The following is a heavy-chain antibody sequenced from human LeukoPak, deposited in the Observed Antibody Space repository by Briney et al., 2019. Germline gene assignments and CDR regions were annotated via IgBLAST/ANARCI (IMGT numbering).Heavy chain of an antibody. CDR2: IKSKTEGRTT. J-gene: IGHJ4*02. CDR1: GFTFNNAW. V-gene: IGHV3-15*05. CDR3: TTDQLWSDY. Sequence: GGSLRLSCAASGFTFNNAWMTWVRQAPGKGLEWVGRIKSKTEGRTTDYAAPVKDRFSIARDDSKTTLFLQMHSLKTEDTAVYYCTTDQLWSDYWGQGTLVTVSS. D-gene: IGHD3-10*01.